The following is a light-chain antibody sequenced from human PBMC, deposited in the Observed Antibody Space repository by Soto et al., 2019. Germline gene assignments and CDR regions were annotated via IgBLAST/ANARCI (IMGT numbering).Light chain of an antibody. J-gene: IGKJ1*01. CDR1: QSVGSN. Sequence: EKVMTQSPATVSVLPGARATLSCRVSQSVGSNLAWYQQKPGQAPRLLIYEASTRATGVPDRFSGRGYGREFTLTISSLQSEDFGDYFCQQYNDWPPAFGQGTRVDIK. V-gene: IGKV3-15*01. CDR3: QQYNDWPPA. CDR2: EAS.